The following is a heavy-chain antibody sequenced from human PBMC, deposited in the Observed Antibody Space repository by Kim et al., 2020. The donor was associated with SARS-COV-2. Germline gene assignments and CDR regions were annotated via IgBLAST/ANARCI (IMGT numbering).Heavy chain of an antibody. D-gene: IGHD2-15*01. CDR1: GFTFSSYG. J-gene: IGHJ3*02. CDR3: ARDGGYCSGGSCYSVAFDI. CDR2: ISYDGSNK. V-gene: IGHV3-33*05. Sequence: GGSLRLSCAASGFTFSSYGMHWVRQAPGKGLEWVAVISYDGSNKYYADSVKGRFTISRDNSKNTLYLQMNSLRAEDTAVYYCARDGGYCSGGSCYSVAFDIWGQGTMVTVSS.